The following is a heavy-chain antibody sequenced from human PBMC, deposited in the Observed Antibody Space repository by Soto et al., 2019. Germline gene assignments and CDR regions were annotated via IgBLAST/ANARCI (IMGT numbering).Heavy chain of an antibody. Sequence: GGSLRLSCAASGFTFSDYYMSWIRQAPGKGLEWVSYISSSGSTMYYADSVKGRFTISRDNAKNSLYLQMNSLRAEDSAVYYCAIEGGIAAAGTCDYWGQGTLVTVSS. V-gene: IGHV3-11*01. J-gene: IGHJ4*02. CDR1: GFTFSDYY. CDR2: ISSSGSTM. CDR3: AIEGGIAAAGTCDY. D-gene: IGHD6-13*01.